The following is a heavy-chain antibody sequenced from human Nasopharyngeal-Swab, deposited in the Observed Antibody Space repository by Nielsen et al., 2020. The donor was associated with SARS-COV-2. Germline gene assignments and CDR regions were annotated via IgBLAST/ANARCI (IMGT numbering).Heavy chain of an antibody. CDR2: ISYDGTIQ. D-gene: IGHD6-19*01. V-gene: IGHV3-30-3*01. J-gene: IGHJ3*02. Sequence: GESLKISCAASGFTFSSYAMHWVRQAPGKGLQWMAFISYDGTIQYYADSVKGRFTISRDNLKNTLYLQMNSLRPEDTAVHYCARGAVAGRNAFDIWGQGTMVTVSS. CDR3: ARGAVAGRNAFDI. CDR1: GFTFSSYA.